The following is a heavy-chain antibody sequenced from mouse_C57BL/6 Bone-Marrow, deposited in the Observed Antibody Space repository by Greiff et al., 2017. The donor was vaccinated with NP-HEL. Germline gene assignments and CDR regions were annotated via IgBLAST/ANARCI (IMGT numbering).Heavy chain of an antibody. J-gene: IGHJ4*01. D-gene: IGHD2-1*01. CDR3: TLYYNLGDY. CDR2: IDPENGDT. Sequence: VQLQQSGAELVRPGASVKLSCTASGFNIKDDYMHWVKQRPEQGLEWIGWIDPENGDTEYASKFQGKATITADTSSNTAYLQLSSLTSEDTAVYYCTLYYNLGDYWGQGTSVTVSS. CDR1: GFNIKDDY. V-gene: IGHV14-4*01.